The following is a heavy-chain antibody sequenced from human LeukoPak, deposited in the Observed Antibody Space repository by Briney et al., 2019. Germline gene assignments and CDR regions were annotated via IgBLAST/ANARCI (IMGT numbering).Heavy chain of an antibody. CDR2: IYYSGST. J-gene: IGHJ5*02. V-gene: IGHV4-39*01. CDR3: ARHGRPRYSSFYWFDP. D-gene: IGHD6-13*01. Sequence: SETLSLTCTVSGGSISSSSYYWGWIRQPPGKGLEWIGSIYYSGSTYYNPSLKSRVTISVDTSKNQFSLKLSSVTAADTAVYYCARHGRPRYSSFYWFDPWGQGTLVTVSS. CDR1: GGSISSSSYY.